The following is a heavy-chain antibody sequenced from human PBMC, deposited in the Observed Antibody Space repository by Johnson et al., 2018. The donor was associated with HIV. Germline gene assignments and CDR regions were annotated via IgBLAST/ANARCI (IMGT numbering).Heavy chain of an antibody. CDR1: GFTFSSYA. D-gene: IGHD2-15*01. CDR3: ARDPRGLGVGPGEAFDI. V-gene: IGHV3-30-3*01. J-gene: IGHJ3*02. CDR2: ISYDGSIK. Sequence: QMLLVESGGGVVQPGRSLRLSCAASGFTFSSYAMHWVRQAPGKGLEWVAVISYDGSIKYYADSVKGRFTISRDNSKNTLYLQMNSLRAEDTAVYYCARDPRGLGVGPGEAFDIWGQGTMVTVSS.